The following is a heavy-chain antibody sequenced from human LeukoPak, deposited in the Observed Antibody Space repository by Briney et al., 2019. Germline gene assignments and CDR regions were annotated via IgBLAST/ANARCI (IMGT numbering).Heavy chain of an antibody. J-gene: IGHJ4*02. D-gene: IGHD6-6*01. CDR1: GYTYTSYA. Sequence: GASVKVSLKACGYTYTSYAMNGVRQARGQGLDGMGWINTNTGNQTYARGFTGRFVFSLATSVSTAYLQISSLKAEDTAVYYCARDGGEIAARHRISRNLTGDYWGQGTLVTVSS. V-gene: IGHV7-4-1*02. CDR2: INTNTGNQ. CDR3: ARDGGEIAARHRISRNLTGDY.